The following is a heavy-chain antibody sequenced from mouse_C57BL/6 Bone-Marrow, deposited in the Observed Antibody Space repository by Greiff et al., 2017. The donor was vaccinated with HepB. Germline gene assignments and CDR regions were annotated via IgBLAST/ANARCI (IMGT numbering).Heavy chain of an antibody. D-gene: IGHD2-2*01. V-gene: IGHV1-69*01. CDR2: IDPSDSYT. Sequence: QVQLQQPGAAPVMPGASVKLSCKASGSTFTSYWMHWVKQRPGPGLEWIVEIDPSDSYTHYNQKFKGKSTLTVDNSSSTAYTQLSRLTSEDSAVYYCAREVYYGYDGFAYWGQGTLVTVSA. CDR1: GSTFTSYW. CDR3: AREVYYGYDGFAY. J-gene: IGHJ3*01.